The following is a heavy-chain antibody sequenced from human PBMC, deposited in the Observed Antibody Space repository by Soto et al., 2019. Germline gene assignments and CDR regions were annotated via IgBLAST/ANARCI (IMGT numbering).Heavy chain of an antibody. V-gene: IGHV3-21*04. Sequence: EVQLVESGGGLVKPGGSLRLSCAASGFTFSSYSMHWVRQAPGKGLEWVSSISSRSRSIYYADSQKGRFTISRDNTKNSLYLQMNNLRAEDTAVYYCARDRGDYKGLVPYSFDHWGQGTLVTVSS. J-gene: IGHJ4*02. CDR1: GFTFSSYS. D-gene: IGHD4-17*01. CDR2: ISSRSRSI. CDR3: ARDRGDYKGLVPYSFDH.